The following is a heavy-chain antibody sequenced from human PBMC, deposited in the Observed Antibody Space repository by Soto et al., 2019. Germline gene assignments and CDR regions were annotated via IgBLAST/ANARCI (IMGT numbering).Heavy chain of an antibody. CDR2: LSGSGDYS. J-gene: IGHJ4*02. D-gene: IGHD3-10*01. CDR1: GSPFSDYA. V-gene: IGHV3-23*01. Sequence: GGSLRLSCVDSGSPFSDYAMSWVRQAQGKGLEWVSSLSGSGDYSFYADSVKGRFTISRDNAKNSLYLQMNSLRAEDTAVYYCARSGGTMVRGVRKFDYWGQGTLVTVSS. CDR3: ARSGGTMVRGVRKFDY.